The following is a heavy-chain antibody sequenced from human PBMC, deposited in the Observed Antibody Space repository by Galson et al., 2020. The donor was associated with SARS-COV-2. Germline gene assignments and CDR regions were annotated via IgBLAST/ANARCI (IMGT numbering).Heavy chain of an antibody. Sequence: GGSLRLSCAASGFTFSSYAMHWVRQAPGKGLEWVAVISYDGSNKYYADSVKGRFTISRDNSKNTLYLQMNSLRAEDTAVYYCARGSRYCSGGSCYRTWFDPWGQGTLVTVSS. CDR3: ARGSRYCSGGSCYRTWFDP. D-gene: IGHD2-15*01. J-gene: IGHJ5*02. V-gene: IGHV3-30*04. CDR2: ISYDGSNK. CDR1: GFTFSSYA.